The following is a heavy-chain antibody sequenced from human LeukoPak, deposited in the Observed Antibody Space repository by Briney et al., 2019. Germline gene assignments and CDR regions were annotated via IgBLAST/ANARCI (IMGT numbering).Heavy chain of an antibody. CDR2: IWYDGTSK. D-gene: IGHD6-13*01. V-gene: IGHV3-33*01. Sequence: GGSLRLSCAASGFSLSADGVHWVRQAPGKGLEWVAVIWYDGTSKDYADSVKGRFTFSRDNSKNTLYLQMNSLTVEDTAVYYCARSQSSSLIDYWGQGTLVTVSS. J-gene: IGHJ4*02. CDR3: ARSQSSSLIDY. CDR1: GFSLSADG.